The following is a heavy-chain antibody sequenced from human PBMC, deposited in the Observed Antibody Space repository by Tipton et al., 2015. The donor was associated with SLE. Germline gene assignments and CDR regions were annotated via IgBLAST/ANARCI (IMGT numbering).Heavy chain of an antibody. Sequence: SLRLSCAASGFTFDDYTMHWVRQAPGKGLEWVSLISWGGGSTYYADSVKGRFTISRENAKNSLYLQMNSLRAGDTAVYYCARSSSGHWYFDLWGRGTVVTVSS. CDR1: GFTFDDYT. V-gene: IGHV3-43*01. J-gene: IGHJ2*01. CDR2: ISWGGGST. CDR3: ARSSSGHWYFDL.